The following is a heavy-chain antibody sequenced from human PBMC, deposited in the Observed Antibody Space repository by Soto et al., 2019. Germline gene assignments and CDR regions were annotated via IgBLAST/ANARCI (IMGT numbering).Heavy chain of an antibody. J-gene: IGHJ4*02. CDR1: GFTFRNYG. Sequence: GGSLRLSXAASGFTFRNYGMHWVRQAPGKGLEWVAVISHDGSDKYYADSMKGRFIISRDNSENTLFLNMNSLKPEDTAVYYCAKENQHLVHDYWGQGTLVTVSS. D-gene: IGHD6-13*01. V-gene: IGHV3-30*18. CDR2: ISHDGSDK. CDR3: AKENQHLVHDY.